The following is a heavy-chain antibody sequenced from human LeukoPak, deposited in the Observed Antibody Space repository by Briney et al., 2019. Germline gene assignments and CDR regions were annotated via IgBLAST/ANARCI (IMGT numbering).Heavy chain of an antibody. J-gene: IGHJ4*01. D-gene: IGHD3-22*01. V-gene: IGHV3-33*01. CDR3: VTTSSDPQDSSGYLGY. Sequence: GGSLRLSCAASGFTFSSYGMHWVRQAPGKGLEWVALIWYDGTNKYYADSVKGRFTISRDNSKNTLYLQMNSLSAEDTAVYYCVTTSSDPQDSSGYLGYWGQEPWSPSPQ. CDR2: IWYDGTNK. CDR1: GFTFSSYG.